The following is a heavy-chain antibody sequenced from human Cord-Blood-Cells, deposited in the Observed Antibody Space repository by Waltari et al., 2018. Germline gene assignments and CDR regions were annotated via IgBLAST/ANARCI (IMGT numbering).Heavy chain of an antibody. Sequence: EVQLVESGGGLIQPGGYLRLSCAASGFTVRSTPMRCVRQAPGKGLEWVSVIYSGSSTYYADSVKGRFTISRDNSKNTLYLQMNSLRAEDTAVYYCARGGGRDMRDGYNDYWGQGTLVTVSS. D-gene: IGHD5-12*01. CDR3: ARGGGRDMRDGYNDY. CDR1: GFTVRSTP. CDR2: IYSGSST. V-gene: IGHV3-53*01. J-gene: IGHJ4*02.